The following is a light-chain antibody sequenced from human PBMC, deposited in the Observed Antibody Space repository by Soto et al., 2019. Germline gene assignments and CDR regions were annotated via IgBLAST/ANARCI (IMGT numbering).Light chain of an antibody. J-gene: IGKJ4*01. CDR3: QQLNSYPLT. CDR1: QSVSNNY. V-gene: IGKV3D-7*01. Sequence: EVVFSQSLGTLSLSPGERATLSCRASQSVSNNYLAWYQQKPGQAPRLLIYGASTRATGIPARFSGSGSGTDFTLTISSLQPEDFATYYCQQLNSYPLTFGGGTKVDI. CDR2: GAS.